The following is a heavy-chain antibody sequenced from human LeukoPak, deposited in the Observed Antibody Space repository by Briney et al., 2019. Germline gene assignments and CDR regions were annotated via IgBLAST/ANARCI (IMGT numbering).Heavy chain of an antibody. CDR1: GFTVSSNY. CDR3: GTALGYCSITSLDAGYYGIDV. Sequence: GGSLRLSCAASGFTVSSNYMSWVRQAPGKGLEWVSVIYSGGSTYYADSVKGRFTISRDNSKNTLYLQMNSLRAEDTAVYYCGTALGYCSITSLDAGYYGIDVWGQGTTVTDSS. CDR2: IYSGGST. J-gene: IGHJ6*02. V-gene: IGHV3-53*01. D-gene: IGHD2-2*01.